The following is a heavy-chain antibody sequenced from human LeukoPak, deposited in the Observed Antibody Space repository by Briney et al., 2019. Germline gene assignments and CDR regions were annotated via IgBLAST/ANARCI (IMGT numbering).Heavy chain of an antibody. V-gene: IGHV3-23*01. D-gene: IGHD5-18*01. CDR3: AKSEGGVNTAMAY. Sequence: GGSLTLSCEASGFPFSSYAMTWVRQAPGKGLEWVSVISGSGGNTYYPDSVKGRFTISRDNSENTLYLQVNSLRAEDTAVYYCAKSEGGVNTAMAYWGQGTLVTVSS. CDR2: ISGSGGNT. J-gene: IGHJ4*02. CDR1: GFPFSSYA.